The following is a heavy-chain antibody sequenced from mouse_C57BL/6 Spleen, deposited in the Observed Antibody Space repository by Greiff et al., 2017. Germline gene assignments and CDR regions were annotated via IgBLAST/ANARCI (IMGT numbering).Heavy chain of an antibody. CDR3: TALCNYLAWFAY. Sequence: EVQLQQSGAELVRPGVSVQLSCTASGFNINDYYMHWVKQRPEQGLEWIGMIDPSDGDTEYDPKLQGKATMTVDKSSNTAYLQLTRLTSEDTDDYDCTALCNYLAWFAYWGQGTLGTVSA. CDR2: IDPSDGDT. V-gene: IGHV14-1*01. CDR1: GFNINDYY. D-gene: IGHD2-1*01. J-gene: IGHJ3*01.